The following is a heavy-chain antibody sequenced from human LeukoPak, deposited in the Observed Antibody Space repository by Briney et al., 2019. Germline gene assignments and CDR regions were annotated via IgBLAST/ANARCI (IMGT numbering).Heavy chain of an antibody. V-gene: IGHV3-30*04. CDR1: GFTFSSYA. D-gene: IGHD2-15*01. J-gene: IGHJ4*02. CDR2: ISYDGSNK. CDR3: GLHGGFRPFDY. Sequence: GGSLRLSCAASGFTFSSYAMHWVRQAPGKGLEWVAVISYDGSNKYYADSVKGRFTISRDNSKNTLYLQMNSLRAEDTAVYYCGLHGGFRPFDYWGQGTLVTVSS.